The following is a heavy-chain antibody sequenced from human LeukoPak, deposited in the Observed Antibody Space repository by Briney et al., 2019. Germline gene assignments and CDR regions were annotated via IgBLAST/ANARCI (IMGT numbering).Heavy chain of an antibody. V-gene: IGHV3-23*01. CDR1: GFTFSSYA. D-gene: IGHD6-13*01. CDR2: ISGSGGST. J-gene: IGHJ4*02. Sequence: GGSLRLSCAASGFTFSSYAMSWVRQAPGKGLEWVSAISGSGGSTYYVDSVKGRFTISRDNSKNTLYLQMNSLRAEDTAVYYCAKDGTGSSSWYPYYFDYWGQGTLVTVSS. CDR3: AKDGTGSSSWYPYYFDY.